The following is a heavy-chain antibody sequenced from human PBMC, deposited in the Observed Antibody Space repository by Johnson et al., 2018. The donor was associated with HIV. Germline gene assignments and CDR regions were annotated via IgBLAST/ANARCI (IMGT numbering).Heavy chain of an antibody. D-gene: IGHD6-13*01. Sequence: EVQLVESGGGLVQPGRSLRLSCAASGFTFDDYAMHWVRQAPGKGLEWVSGISWNSGSIGYADSVKGRFTISRDNAKNSLYLQMNSLRAEDTALYYCAKGYSSSWYQDAFDIWGQGTMVTVSS. CDR3: AKGYSSSWYQDAFDI. J-gene: IGHJ3*02. CDR1: GFTFDDYA. V-gene: IGHV3-9*01. CDR2: ISWNSGSI.